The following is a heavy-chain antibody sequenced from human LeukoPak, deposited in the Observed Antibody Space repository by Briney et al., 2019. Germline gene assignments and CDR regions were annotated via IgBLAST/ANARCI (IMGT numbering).Heavy chain of an antibody. D-gene: IGHD2-15*01. V-gene: IGHV7-4-1*02. CDR1: GYTFTSYA. Sequence: ASVKVSCKASGYTFTSYAMNWVRQAPGQGLEWMGWINTNTGNPTYAQGFTGRFVFSLDTSVSTAYLQISSLKAEDTAVYYCARNSPPPLYCSGGSCYSQMVYYYYMDVWGKGTTVTVSS. CDR3: ARNSPPPLYCSGGSCYSQMVYYYYMDV. CDR2: INTNTGNP. J-gene: IGHJ6*03.